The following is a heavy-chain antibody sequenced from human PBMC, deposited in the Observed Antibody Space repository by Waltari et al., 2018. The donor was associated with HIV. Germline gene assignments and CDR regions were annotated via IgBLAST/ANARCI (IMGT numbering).Heavy chain of an antibody. CDR3: ARSPRGEQWLAY. J-gene: IGHJ1*01. CDR2: IFYNGRA. Sequence: QLQLQESGPGLVQPSETLSLTCTVSGGSISSSSYFWGWLRQSPGRGLDWIGSIFYNGRANYNPSLKSRATLSVDTSKNQFSLKLNSVTAADTAVYYCARSPRGEQWLAYWGQGTLVTVSS. D-gene: IGHD6-19*01. CDR1: GGSISSSSYF. V-gene: IGHV4-39*01.